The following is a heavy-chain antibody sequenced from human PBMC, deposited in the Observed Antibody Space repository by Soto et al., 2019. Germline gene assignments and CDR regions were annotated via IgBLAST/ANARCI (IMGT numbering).Heavy chain of an antibody. V-gene: IGHV4-59*12. CDR1: GGSISGYY. J-gene: IGHJ2*01. Sequence: PSETLSLTCTISGGSISGYYWSWIRQPPGKGLEWIGYVYYTGSTKYNPSLESRVAMSADTSKNQFSLKLSSVTAADTAVYYCARGLAPERITMIVVVITTNWYFDLWGRGTLVTVSS. D-gene: IGHD3-22*01. CDR3: ARGLAPERITMIVVVITTNWYFDL. CDR2: VYYTGST.